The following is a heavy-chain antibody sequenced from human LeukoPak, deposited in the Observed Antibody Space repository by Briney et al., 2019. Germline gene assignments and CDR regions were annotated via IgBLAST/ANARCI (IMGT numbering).Heavy chain of an antibody. Sequence: SETLSLTCTVSGVSISSSSYYWGWIRQPPGKGLEWIGSIYYSGSTYYNPSLKSRVTISVDTSKNEFSLKLSSVTAADPAVYYCARDLGSQQQLVLAYWGQGTLVTVSS. D-gene: IGHD6-13*01. J-gene: IGHJ4*02. CDR2: IYYSGST. CDR1: GVSISSSSYY. CDR3: ARDLGSQQQLVLAY. V-gene: IGHV4-39*07.